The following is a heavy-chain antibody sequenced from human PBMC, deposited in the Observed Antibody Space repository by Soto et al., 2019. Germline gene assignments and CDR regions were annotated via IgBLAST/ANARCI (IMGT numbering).Heavy chain of an antibody. D-gene: IGHD3-16*01. CDR2: ISPYTGNT. CDR3: VMVDNYVTPTPRDV. V-gene: IGHV1-18*01. J-gene: IGHJ6*02. CDR1: DYIFVNYG. Sequence: QVQLVQSGDEVKKPGASVKVSCKASDYIFVNYGIAWVRQAPGQGLEWMGWISPYTGNTHSATKVQGRLTMTTDTSTSTAYMDLGSLTSDDTAVYYCVMVDNYVTPTPRDVWGQGTTVTVSS.